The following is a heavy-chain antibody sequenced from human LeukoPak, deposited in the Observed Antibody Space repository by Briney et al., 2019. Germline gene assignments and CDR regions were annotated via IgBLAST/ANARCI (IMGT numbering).Heavy chain of an antibody. CDR2: INPNSGDT. CDR3: ARVEAGTPRWNY. D-gene: IGHD6-19*01. CDR1: GYTFTGYY. V-gene: IGHV1-2*02. J-gene: IGHJ4*02. Sequence: ASVKVSCKASGYTFTGYYIHWVRQAPGQGLEWMGWINPNSGDTKYGQKFQGRVTLTRDTPSSIAYMDLGSLTSDDTAVYYCARVEAGTPRWNYWGQGTLVSVSS.